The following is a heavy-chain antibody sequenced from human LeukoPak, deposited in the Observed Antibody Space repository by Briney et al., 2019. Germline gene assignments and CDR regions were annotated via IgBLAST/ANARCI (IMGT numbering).Heavy chain of an antibody. V-gene: IGHV4-4*07. D-gene: IGHD3-10*01. J-gene: IGHJ6*03. CDR1: GGSISTFY. Sequence: SETLSLTCTVSGGSISTFYWSWIRQPAGKGLEWIGRIFTCGSTNYNPSLKSRVTISVDTSKNQFSLKLSSVTAADTAVYYCARHRYYYRSGSYYGAPYYMDVWGKGTTVTISS. CDR2: IFTCGST. CDR3: ARHRYYYRSGSYYGAPYYMDV.